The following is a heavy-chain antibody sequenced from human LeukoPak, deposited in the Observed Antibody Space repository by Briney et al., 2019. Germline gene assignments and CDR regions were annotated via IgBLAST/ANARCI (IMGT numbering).Heavy chain of an antibody. CDR3: AKDTGSSGWYRLKPDY. V-gene: IGHV3-23*01. J-gene: IGHJ4*02. CDR2: ISGSGCTT. CDR1: GFTFGTYA. Sequence: PGGSLRLSCAASGFTFGTYAMSWVRQAPGKGLEWVSCISGSGCTTYYADSVKGRFTVSRDNSKNTLFLQMNSLRPEDTAVYYCAKDTGSSGWYRLKPDYWGQGALVTVSS. D-gene: IGHD6-19*01.